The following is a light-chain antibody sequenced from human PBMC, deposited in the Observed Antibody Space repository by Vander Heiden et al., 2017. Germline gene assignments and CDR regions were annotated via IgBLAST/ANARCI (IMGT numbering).Light chain of an antibody. J-gene: IGLJ1*01. V-gene: IGLV2-14*01. CDR1: SSDVGGYNY. Sequence: QSALTQPASVSGSPGQPITISCTGTSSDVGGYNYVSWFQQHPGKAPKLMIYEVSNRPSGVSNRFSGSKSGNTASLTISGLQAEDEANYYCSSYTGSSTLLYVFGTGTMVTVL. CDR3: SSYTGSSTLLYV. CDR2: EVS.